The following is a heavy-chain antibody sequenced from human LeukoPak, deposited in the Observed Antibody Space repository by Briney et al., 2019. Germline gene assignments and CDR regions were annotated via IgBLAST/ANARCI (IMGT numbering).Heavy chain of an antibody. V-gene: IGHV4-61*02. CDR3: ARVPDCSSTSCYARYGMDV. J-gene: IGHJ6*02. CDR1: GGSISSGSYY. Sequence: PSQTLSLTCTVSGGSISSGSYYWSWIRQPAGKGLEWIGRIYTSGSTNYNPSLKSRVTISVDTSKNQFSLKPSSVTAADTAAYYCARVPDCSSTSCYARYGMDVWGQGTTVTVSS. D-gene: IGHD2-2*01. CDR2: IYTSGST.